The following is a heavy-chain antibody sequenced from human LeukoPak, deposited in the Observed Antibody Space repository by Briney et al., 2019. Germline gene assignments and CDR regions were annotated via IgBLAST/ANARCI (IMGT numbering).Heavy chain of an antibody. CDR3: ARQNYDILTGPFDY. CDR1: GFTFSDYY. CDR2: ISSSGSTI. V-gene: IGHV3-11*01. Sequence: PGGSLRLSCAASGFTFSDYYMSWIRQAPGKGLEWVSYISSSGSTIYYADSVKGRFTISRDNAKNSLYLQMNSLRAEGTAVYYCARQNYDILTGPFDYWGQGTLVTVSS. D-gene: IGHD3-9*01. J-gene: IGHJ4*02.